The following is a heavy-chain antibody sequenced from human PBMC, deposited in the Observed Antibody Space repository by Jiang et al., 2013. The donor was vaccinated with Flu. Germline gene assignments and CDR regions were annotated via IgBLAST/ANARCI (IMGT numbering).Heavy chain of an antibody. D-gene: IGHD3-22*01. J-gene: IGHJ4*02. CDR2: IYYSGST. V-gene: IGHV4-31*02. CDR1: GSISSGGYY. CDR3: AREGPSRTYDSSGYIIDY. Sequence: GSISSGGYYWSWIRQHPGKGLEWIGYIYYSGSTYYNPSLKSRVTISVDTSKNQFSLKLSSVTAADTAVYYCAREGPSRTYDSSGYIIDYWGQGTLVTVSS.